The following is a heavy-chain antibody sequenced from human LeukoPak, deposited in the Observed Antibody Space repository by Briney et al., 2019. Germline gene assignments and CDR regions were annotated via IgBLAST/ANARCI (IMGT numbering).Heavy chain of an antibody. V-gene: IGHV3-48*01. CDR2: ITSGSTTI. D-gene: IGHD2-15*01. Sequence: GLSLRLSCAASGFTFSSHSMNWVRQAPGKGLEWVSYITSGSTTIYYADSVKGRFTISRDNAKNSLYLQMSSLRAEDTAVYHCARGVAAPWAFDIWGQGTVVTVSS. CDR3: ARGVAAPWAFDI. CDR1: GFTFSSHS. J-gene: IGHJ3*02.